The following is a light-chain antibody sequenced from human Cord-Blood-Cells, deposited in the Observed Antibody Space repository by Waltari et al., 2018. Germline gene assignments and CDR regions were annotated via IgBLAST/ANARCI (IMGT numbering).Light chain of an antibody. Sequence: EIVLSQSPGSLSLFLAERATLSCRASQSVSSSYLAWYQQKPGQAPRLLIYGASSRATGIPDRFSGSGSGTDFTLTIGRLEPEDFAVYYCQQYGSSPLTFGGGTKVEIK. CDR3: QQYGSSPLT. CDR1: QSVSSSY. V-gene: IGKV3-20*01. CDR2: GAS. J-gene: IGKJ4*01.